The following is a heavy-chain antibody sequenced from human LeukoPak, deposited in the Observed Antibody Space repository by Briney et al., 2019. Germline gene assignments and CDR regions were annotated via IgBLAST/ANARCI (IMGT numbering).Heavy chain of an antibody. D-gene: IGHD3-3*01. CDR3: AREEEDFYGMDV. V-gene: IGHV4-30-4*08. J-gene: IGHJ6*02. CDR1: GGSISSGGYY. Sequence: SETLSLTCTVSGGSISSGGYYWSWIRQHPGKGLEWIGYIYYSGSTYYNPSLKSRVTISVDTSKNQFSLKLSSVTAADTAVYYCAREEEDFYGMDVWGQGTTVTVSS. CDR2: IYYSGST.